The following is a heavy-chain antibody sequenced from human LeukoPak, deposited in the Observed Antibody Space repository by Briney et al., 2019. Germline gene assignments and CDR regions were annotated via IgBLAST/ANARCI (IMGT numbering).Heavy chain of an antibody. D-gene: IGHD3-22*01. CDR2: IWYDGSKK. Sequence: GGSLRLSCAASGFTFSSYGMHWVRQGPGKGLEWVAVIWYDGSKKNYADSMKGRFTISRDNSKNTLYLQMNSLRAEDTAVYYCARASSLNFYYEDYWGQGTLVSVSS. J-gene: IGHJ4*02. V-gene: IGHV3-33*01. CDR3: ARASSLNFYYEDY. CDR1: GFTFSSYG.